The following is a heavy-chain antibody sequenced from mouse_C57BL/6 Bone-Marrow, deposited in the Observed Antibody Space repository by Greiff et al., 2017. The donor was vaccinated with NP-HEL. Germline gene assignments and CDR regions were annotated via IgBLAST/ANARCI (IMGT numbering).Heavy chain of an antibody. J-gene: IGHJ4*01. V-gene: IGHV5-9-1*02. Sequence: EVKVVESGEGLVKPGGSLKLSCAASGFTFSSYAMSWVRQTPEKRLEWVAYISSGGDYIYYADTVKGRFTISRDNARNTLYLQMSSLKSEDTAMYYCTRGGTVVDAMDYWGQGTSVTVSS. D-gene: IGHD1-1*01. CDR1: GFTFSSYA. CDR2: ISSGGDYI. CDR3: TRGGTVVDAMDY.